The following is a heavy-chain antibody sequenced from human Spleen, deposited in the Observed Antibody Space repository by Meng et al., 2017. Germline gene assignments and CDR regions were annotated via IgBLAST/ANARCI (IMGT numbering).Heavy chain of an antibody. CDR1: GFTFSNFW. V-gene: IGHV3-74*01. J-gene: IGHJ4*02. Sequence: GESLKISCAASGFTFSNFWMHWVRQAPGKGLVWVSHINSDGSSTNYADSVKGRFTISRDDAKNTVYLQMNSPRAEDTAVYYCARDADWVIFDHWGQGALVTVSS. CDR3: ARDADWVIFDH. CDR2: INSDGSST. D-gene: IGHD3-9*01.